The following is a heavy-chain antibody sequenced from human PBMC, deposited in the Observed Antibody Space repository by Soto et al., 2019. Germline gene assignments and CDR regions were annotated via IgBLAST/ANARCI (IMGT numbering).Heavy chain of an antibody. CDR1: GYSFTSLD. Sequence: QVQLVQSGAEVREPGASVKVSCKASGYSFTSLDINWVRQTTGQGLEWMGWMQPSSGRTGYAQKVHGRVTMTRNTSINTAYMELSSLTSDDTAFYYCARGVTEGVDYWGQGTMVTVSS. D-gene: IGHD1-26*01. V-gene: IGHV1-8*01. CDR2: MQPSSGRT. CDR3: ARGVTEGVDY. J-gene: IGHJ4*02.